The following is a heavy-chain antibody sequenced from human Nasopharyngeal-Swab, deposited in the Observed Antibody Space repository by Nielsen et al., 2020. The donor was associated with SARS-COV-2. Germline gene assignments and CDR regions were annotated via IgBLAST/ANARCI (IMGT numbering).Heavy chain of an antibody. CDR3: ARDSSSLTGGHMDV. J-gene: IGHJ6*03. V-gene: IGHV7-4-1*01. CDR1: GYTFTSYA. D-gene: IGHD7-27*01. Sequence: ASVKVSCKASGYTFTSYAMNWVRQAPGQGPEWMGWINTDTGSLMYAQGFTGRFVFSLDTSVSTAYLQIGSLTAEDTAVYFCARDSSSLTGGHMDVWGKGTTVTVSS. CDR2: INTDTGSL.